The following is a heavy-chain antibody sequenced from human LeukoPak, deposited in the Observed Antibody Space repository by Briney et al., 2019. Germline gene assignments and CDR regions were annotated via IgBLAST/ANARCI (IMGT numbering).Heavy chain of an antibody. Sequence: PGGSLRLSCAASGFTFSSYGMHWVRQAPGKGLEWVAVISYDGSNKYYADSVKGRFTISRDNSKNTLYLQMNSLRAEDTAVYYCAKPPYGNSGWWDYWGQGTLVTVSS. J-gene: IGHJ4*02. D-gene: IGHD6-19*01. CDR2: ISYDGSNK. CDR1: GFTFSSYG. CDR3: AKPPYGNSGWWDY. V-gene: IGHV3-30*18.